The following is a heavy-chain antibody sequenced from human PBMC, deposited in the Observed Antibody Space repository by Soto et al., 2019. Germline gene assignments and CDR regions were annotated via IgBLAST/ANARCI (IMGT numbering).Heavy chain of an antibody. CDR3: ARVQRSIVSPYFDP. CDR2: LFYSGNT. J-gene: IGHJ5*02. CDR1: GGSVSSSDSF. Sequence: QVQLQESGPGLVKPSETLSLTCTVSGGSVSSSDSFWSWIRQPPGKGLEWIANLFYSGNTDYNPSLRSRLTISIATSKNHFSLKLTSVTAADTAMYYCARVQRSIVSPYFDPWGQGTLVTVSS. D-gene: IGHD2-15*01. V-gene: IGHV4-61*03.